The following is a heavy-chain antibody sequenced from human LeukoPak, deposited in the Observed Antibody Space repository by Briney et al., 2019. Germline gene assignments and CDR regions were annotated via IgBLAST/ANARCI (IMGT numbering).Heavy chain of an antibody. Sequence: SETLSLTCTVSGGSIGSSSYYWGWIRQPPGKGLEWIGSIYYSGSTYYNPSLKSRVTISVDTSKNQFSLKLSSVTAADRAVYYCAPSTAAVDYWGQGTLVTVSS. CDR2: IYYSGST. V-gene: IGHV4-39*01. D-gene: IGHD6-13*01. J-gene: IGHJ4*02. CDR3: APSTAAVDY. CDR1: GGSIGSSSYY.